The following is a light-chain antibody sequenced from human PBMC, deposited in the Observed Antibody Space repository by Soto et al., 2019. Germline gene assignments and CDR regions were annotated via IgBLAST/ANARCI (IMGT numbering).Light chain of an antibody. CDR1: QSVSSY. Sequence: EIVLTQSPATLSLSPGERATLSCRASQSVSSYLAWYQQKPGQAPRLLIYDASNRATGIPARFSGSGSGTDFTLTISSLEPEDVAVYYCQQRSNWPPGVGQGTKVEIK. V-gene: IGKV3-11*01. CDR2: DAS. J-gene: IGKJ1*01. CDR3: QQRSNWPPG.